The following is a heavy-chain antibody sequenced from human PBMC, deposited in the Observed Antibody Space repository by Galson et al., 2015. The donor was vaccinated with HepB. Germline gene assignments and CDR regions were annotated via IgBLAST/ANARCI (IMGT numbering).Heavy chain of an antibody. CDR3: ARSEVTTVVTDFDS. D-gene: IGHD4-23*01. J-gene: IGHJ4*02. Sequence: SLRLSCAVSGFSFSDHYIDWVRQAPGKGLEWVGRSRNKPKGYSTAYAASVKGRFTVSRDDSKNSVFLQMNSLRSEETAVYYCARSEVTTVVTDFDSWGQGTLFTVSS. V-gene: IGHV3-72*01. CDR2: SRNKPKGYST. CDR1: GFSFSDHY.